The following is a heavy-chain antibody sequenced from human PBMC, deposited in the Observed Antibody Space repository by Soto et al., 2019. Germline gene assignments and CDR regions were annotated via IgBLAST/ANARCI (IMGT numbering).Heavy chain of an antibody. J-gene: IGHJ4*02. CDR1: GFTFSSYA. CDR2: ISGSGGAA. CDR3: AKAPFRYCGGDCYCDY. Sequence: GGSLRLSCAASGFTFSSYAMSWVRQAPGKGLEWVSGISGSGGAAYYADSVKGRFTISRDNSKNTLYLQMNSLRAEDTAVYYCAKAPFRYCGGDCYCDYWGQGTLVTVSS. D-gene: IGHD2-21*02. V-gene: IGHV3-23*01.